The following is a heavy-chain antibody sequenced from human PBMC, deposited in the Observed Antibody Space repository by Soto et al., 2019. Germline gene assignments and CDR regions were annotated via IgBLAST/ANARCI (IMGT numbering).Heavy chain of an antibody. CDR1: GYSFAGYW. CDR3: ARQIYDSDTGPNFQYYFDS. D-gene: IGHD3-22*01. Sequence: GESLKISCKGSGYSFAGYWITWVRQKPGKGLEWMGRIDPSDSQTYYSPSFRGHVTISATKSTTTVFLQWSSLRASDTAMYYCARQIYDSDTGPNFQYYFDSWGQGTPVTVSS. CDR2: IDPSDSQT. J-gene: IGHJ4*02. V-gene: IGHV5-10-1*01.